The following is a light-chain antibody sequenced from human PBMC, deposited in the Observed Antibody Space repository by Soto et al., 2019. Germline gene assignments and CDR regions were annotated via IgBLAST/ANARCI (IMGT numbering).Light chain of an antibody. CDR2: DVS. J-gene: IGLJ2*01. V-gene: IGLV2-14*03. CDR1: SSDVGGYNY. Sequence: QSALTQPASVSGSPGQSITISCTGTSSDVGGYNYVSWYQQHPGKAPQLMIYDVSSRPSGVSHRFSGSKSGTTASLTLSGLQAEDEAYYFCSSYTAITTTRVFGGGTKVNVL. CDR3: SSYTAITTTRV.